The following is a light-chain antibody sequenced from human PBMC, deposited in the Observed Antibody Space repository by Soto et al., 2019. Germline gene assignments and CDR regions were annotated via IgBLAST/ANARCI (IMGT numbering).Light chain of an antibody. Sequence: EIVLTQSPATLSLSPGERATLSCRASQSISSYLAWYQQKPGQAPRLLTYDSSNRATGIPARFSGSGSGTGFTLAISALEPEDFAVYYCEQRSNWPPIAFGQGTRLEIK. CDR3: EQRSNWPPIA. CDR1: QSISSY. V-gene: IGKV3-11*01. CDR2: DSS. J-gene: IGKJ5*01.